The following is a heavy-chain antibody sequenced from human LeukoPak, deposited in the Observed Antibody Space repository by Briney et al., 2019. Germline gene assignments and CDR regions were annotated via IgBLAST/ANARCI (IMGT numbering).Heavy chain of an antibody. Sequence: GGSLRLSCAASGFTFSTDAMSWVPHAPGTGLEWFSATTGSSFSTYYADSVKGRFTISRDNTKNTLYLPANSLRAEDTAAYSSAKARDSGGTSGGYFALWGRGTLVTVSS. D-gene: IGHD4-23*01. V-gene: IGHV3-23*01. CDR1: GFTFSTDA. CDR2: TTGSSFST. J-gene: IGHJ2*01. CDR3: AKARDSGGTSGGYFAL.